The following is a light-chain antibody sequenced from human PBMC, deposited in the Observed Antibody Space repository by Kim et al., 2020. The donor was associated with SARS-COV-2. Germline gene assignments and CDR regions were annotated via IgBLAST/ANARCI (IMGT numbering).Light chain of an antibody. CDR3: QAWDNNIVV. V-gene: IGLV3-1*01. J-gene: IGLJ3*02. CDR1: NY. CDR2: RDD. Sequence: NYASSYQQRPGQSPLLVIYRDDKRPSGIPERFSGPTSGNTATLTISGTQPLDEADYYCQAWDNNIVVFGGGTQLTVL.